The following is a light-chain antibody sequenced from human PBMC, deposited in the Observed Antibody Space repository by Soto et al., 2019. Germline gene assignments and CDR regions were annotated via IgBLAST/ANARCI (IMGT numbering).Light chain of an antibody. Sequence: DIQVTQSPSSVSASVGDRVTITCRASQDIAAYLAWYQHKPGRAPELLIHAASSLQRGVPSRLSASGSGTGFPLTVNCLEPEDFATSYCLQAYSFPITLCPATRLGI. CDR2: AAS. V-gene: IGKV1D-12*01. J-gene: IGKJ5*01. CDR1: QDIAAY. CDR3: LQAYSFPIT.